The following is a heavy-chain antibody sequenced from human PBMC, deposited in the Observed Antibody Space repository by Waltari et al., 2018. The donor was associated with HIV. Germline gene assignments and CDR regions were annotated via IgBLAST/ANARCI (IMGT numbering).Heavy chain of an antibody. Sequence: QVQLVQSGAEVKKPGASVKVSCKASGYTFTSYALNWVRPAKGQGLAWMGWMNTNSGKTGYAQKFQGRVTMTRNTPISTADRELSSLRSEDTAVYYCARRAYGSGSYKHAFDIWGQGTMVTVSS. D-gene: IGHD3-10*01. V-gene: IGHV1-8*01. CDR3: ARRAYGSGSYKHAFDI. J-gene: IGHJ3*02. CDR1: GYTFTSYA. CDR2: MNTNSGKT.